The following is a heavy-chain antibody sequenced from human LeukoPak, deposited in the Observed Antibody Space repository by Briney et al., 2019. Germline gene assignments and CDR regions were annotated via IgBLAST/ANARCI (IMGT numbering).Heavy chain of an antibody. CDR3: AKWGGAAAGFDY. J-gene: IGHJ4*02. D-gene: IGHD6-13*01. V-gene: IGHV1-3*01. Sequence: ASVKVSCKASGYTFTSYGIHWVRQAPGQRLEWMGWINAGNGNTKYSEKFQGRVTINRDTSATTAYMELSSLRSEDTAVYYCAKWGGAAAGFDYWGQGTLVTVSS. CDR1: GYTFTSYG. CDR2: INAGNGNT.